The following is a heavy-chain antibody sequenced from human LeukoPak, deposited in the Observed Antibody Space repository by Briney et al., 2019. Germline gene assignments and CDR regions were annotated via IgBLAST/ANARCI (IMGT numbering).Heavy chain of an antibody. CDR2: IGVSGVST. J-gene: IGHJ4*02. CDR3: AKLNGGTGGTIDY. Sequence: PGGSLRLSCAASGFTFSSYWMHWVRQAPGKGLGWVSSIGVSGVSTYYADSVKGRFTISRDNSKNTLYLQMNSLRAEDTAVYYCAKLNGGTGGTIDYWGQGTLVTVSS. CDR1: GFTFSSYW. D-gene: IGHD1-1*01. V-gene: IGHV3-23*01.